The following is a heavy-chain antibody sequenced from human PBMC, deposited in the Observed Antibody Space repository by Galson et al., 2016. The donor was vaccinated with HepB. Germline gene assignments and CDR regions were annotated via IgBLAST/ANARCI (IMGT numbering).Heavy chain of an antibody. CDR3: ARTPGVLSNQNAMDV. Sequence: SVKVSCKASGGTFSSFPINWVRQAPGQGLEWMGGIIPIFGTANYAQKFQGRVTITADESSSTAHMDLNSLRSEDTAVYYCARTPGVLSNQNAMDVWGQGTTVTVTS. CDR2: IIPIFGTA. V-gene: IGHV1-69*13. CDR1: GGTFSSFP. J-gene: IGHJ6*02. D-gene: IGHD3-9*01.